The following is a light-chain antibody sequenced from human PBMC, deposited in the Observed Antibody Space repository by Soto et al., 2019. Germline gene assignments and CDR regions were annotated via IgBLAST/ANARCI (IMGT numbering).Light chain of an antibody. V-gene: IGKV3-15*01. CDR2: DAS. CDR1: QSVTSN. CDR3: QHYNNWPPWT. Sequence: EIVMTQSPATLSVSPGERATLSCSASQSVTSNFAWYQQKPGQAPRLLIYDASTRATGIPARFSGSGSGTEFTLTISSLQSEDFAVYYCQHYNNWPPWTFGRGTKVEIK. J-gene: IGKJ1*01.